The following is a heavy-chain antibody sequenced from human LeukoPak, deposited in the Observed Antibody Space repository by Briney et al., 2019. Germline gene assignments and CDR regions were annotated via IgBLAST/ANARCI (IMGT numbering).Heavy chain of an antibody. V-gene: IGHV4-4*02. J-gene: IGHJ3*02. CDR1: GGSISSSNW. D-gene: IGHD3-22*01. Sequence: PSETLSLTCAVSGGSISSSNWWSWVRQPPGKGLEWIGEIYHSGSTNYNPSLKSRVTLSVDKSKNQFSLKLSSVTAADTAVYYCARDRPQYYYDSSGSWAFDIWGQGTMVTVSS. CDR3: ARDRPQYYYDSSGSWAFDI. CDR2: IYHSGST.